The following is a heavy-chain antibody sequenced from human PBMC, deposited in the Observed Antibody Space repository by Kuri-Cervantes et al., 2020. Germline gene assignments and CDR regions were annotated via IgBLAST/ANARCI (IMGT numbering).Heavy chain of an antibody. J-gene: IGHJ4*02. CDR2: FDPEDGET. V-gene: IGHV1-24*01. D-gene: IGHD6-6*01. CDR3: AASIAARRGSDY. Sequence: ASVKVSCKVSGYTLTEFSMHWVRQAPGKGLEWMGGFDPEDGETIYAQKFQGRVTMTEDTSTDTAYMELSSLRSDDTAVYYCAASIAARRGSDYWGQGTLVTVSS. CDR1: GYTLTEFS.